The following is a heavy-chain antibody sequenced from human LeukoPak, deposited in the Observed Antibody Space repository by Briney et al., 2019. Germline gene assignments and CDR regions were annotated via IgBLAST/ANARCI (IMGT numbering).Heavy chain of an antibody. J-gene: IGHJ3*02. Sequence: ASVKVSCKASGGTFSSYAISWVRQAPGQGLEWMGGIIPIFGTANYAQKFHGRITITADESTSTAYMELSSLRSEDTAVYYCASNAGIAAADMGTAFDIWGQGTMVTVSS. D-gene: IGHD6-13*01. V-gene: IGHV1-69*13. CDR2: IIPIFGTA. CDR3: ASNAGIAAADMGTAFDI. CDR1: GGTFSSYA.